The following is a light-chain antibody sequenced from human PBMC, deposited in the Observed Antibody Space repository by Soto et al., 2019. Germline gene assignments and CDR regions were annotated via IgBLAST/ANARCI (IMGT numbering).Light chain of an antibody. CDR2: LGS. Sequence: DIVMTQSPLSLPVTPGEPASISCRSSQSLLHSNGYNYLDWYLQKPGQSPQLLIYLGSNRASGVPDRFSGSGSGTDFTLKISRVAAEDVGVYYCMQALQTPLTLGGGTKVDIK. CDR1: QSLLHSNGYNY. V-gene: IGKV2-28*01. J-gene: IGKJ4*01. CDR3: MQALQTPLT.